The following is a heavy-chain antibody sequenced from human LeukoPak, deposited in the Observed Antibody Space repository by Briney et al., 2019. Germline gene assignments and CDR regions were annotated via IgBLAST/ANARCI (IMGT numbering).Heavy chain of an antibody. Sequence: GGSLRLSCAASGFTVSSNYMSWVRQAPGKGLEWVSVIYSGGSTYYADSVKGRFTISRDNSKNTLYLQMNSLRAEDTAVYYCARGPTFLGYCSGGSCLGLYWGQGTLVTVSS. D-gene: IGHD2-15*01. V-gene: IGHV3-53*01. CDR1: GFTVSSNY. J-gene: IGHJ4*02. CDR3: ARGPTFLGYCSGGSCLGLY. CDR2: IYSGGST.